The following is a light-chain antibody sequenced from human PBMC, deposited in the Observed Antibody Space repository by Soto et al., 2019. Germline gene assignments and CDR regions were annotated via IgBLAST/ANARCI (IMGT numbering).Light chain of an antibody. J-gene: IGLJ2*01. CDR1: SSNIGNNF. Sequence: QSVLTQPPSVSAAPGQKVTISCSGSSSNIGNNFVSWYQQLPGTAPRLLIYDNNKRPSGIPDRFSGSESGTSGTLGITGLQTGDEADYYCGTWDSSLSAVVFGGGTKLTVL. CDR3: GTWDSSLSAVV. V-gene: IGLV1-51*01. CDR2: DNN.